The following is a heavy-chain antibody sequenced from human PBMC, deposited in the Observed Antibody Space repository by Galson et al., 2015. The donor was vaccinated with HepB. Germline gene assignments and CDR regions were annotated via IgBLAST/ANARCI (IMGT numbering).Heavy chain of an antibody. CDR2: IIPIFGTA. V-gene: IGHV1-69*13. CDR1: GGTFSTYA. D-gene: IGHD6-13*01. Sequence: SVKVSCKASGGTFSTYAFSWVRQAPGQGLEWMGGIIPIFGTANYAQKFQGRVTITADESTSTAHMELSSLRSEDTAVYYCARGAGSSWYSSLDLWGQGTPVTVSS. CDR3: ARGAGSSWYSSLDL. J-gene: IGHJ5*02.